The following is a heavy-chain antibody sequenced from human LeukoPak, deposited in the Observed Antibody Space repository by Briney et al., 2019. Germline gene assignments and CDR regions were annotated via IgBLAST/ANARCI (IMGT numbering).Heavy chain of an antibody. CDR1: GFTFSSYA. J-gene: IGHJ5*02. Sequence: PGGSLRLSCAASGFTFSSYAMSWVRQPPGKGLEWIGEINHSGSTNYNPSLKSRVTISVDTSKNQFSLKLSSVTAADTAVYYCARGGSSSWYQDWFDPWGQGTLVTVSS. CDR2: INHSGST. CDR3: ARGGSSSWYQDWFDP. V-gene: IGHV4-34*01. D-gene: IGHD6-13*01.